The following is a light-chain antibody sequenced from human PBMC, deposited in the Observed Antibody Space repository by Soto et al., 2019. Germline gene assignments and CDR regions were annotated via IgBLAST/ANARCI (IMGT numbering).Light chain of an antibody. J-gene: IGKJ1*01. CDR3: MQGTLWPWT. V-gene: IGKV2-30*01. Sequence: DVVMAQSALSVPVTLRQPAAISCTPSQILVDRDGNTYFNWYQRRPGQPPRRLIYKISYRDSGVPDRFSGSGSGTYFTLKISRVEAEDVGFYYCMQGTLWPWTFGQGTKVDIK. CDR1: QILVDRDGNTY. CDR2: KIS.